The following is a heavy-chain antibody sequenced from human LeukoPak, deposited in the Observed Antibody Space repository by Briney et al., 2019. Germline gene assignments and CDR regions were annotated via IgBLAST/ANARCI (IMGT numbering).Heavy chain of an antibody. CDR2: INPNSGGT. CDR3: ARDRGYSGYDFDY. J-gene: IGHJ4*02. V-gene: IGHV1-2*02. CDR1: GYTFTGYY. D-gene: IGHD5-12*01. Sequence: GASVKVSCKASGYTFTGYYMHWMRQAPGQGLEWMGWINPNSGGTNYAQKFQGRVTMTRDTSISTAYMELSRLRSDDTAVYYCARDRGYSGYDFDYWGQGTLVTVSS.